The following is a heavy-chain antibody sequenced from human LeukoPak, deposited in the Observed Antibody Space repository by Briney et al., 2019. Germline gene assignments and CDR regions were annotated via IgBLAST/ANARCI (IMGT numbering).Heavy chain of an antibody. J-gene: IGHJ4*02. CDR1: GFTFSSNG. CDR3: AKDIGSYYDY. V-gene: IGHV3-30*02. D-gene: IGHD3-10*01. CDR2: IQYDGSKK. Sequence: GGSLRLSCVASGFTFSSNGMHWVRRAPGKGLEWVTFIQYDGSKKYYADSVKGRFTISRDNSKNTLYLEMNSLRAEDTAVYYCAKDIGSYYDYWGQGILVTVSS.